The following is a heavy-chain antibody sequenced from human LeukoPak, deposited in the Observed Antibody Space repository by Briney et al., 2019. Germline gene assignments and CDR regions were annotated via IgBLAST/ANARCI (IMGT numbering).Heavy chain of an antibody. V-gene: IGHV3-30*18. CDR1: GFTFSSYG. J-gene: IGHJ4*01. D-gene: IGHD3-9*01. CDR3: AKDNGAILTGYGEYYIDD. Sequence: PGRSLRLSCAASGFTFSSYGMHWVRQAPGKGAEGVAVISYDGSNKYYADSVKGRFPISRDNSKNTLYLQMKSLRAEETAVYYSAKDNGAILTGYGEYYIDDSGQGSLVTVSS. CDR2: ISYDGSNK.